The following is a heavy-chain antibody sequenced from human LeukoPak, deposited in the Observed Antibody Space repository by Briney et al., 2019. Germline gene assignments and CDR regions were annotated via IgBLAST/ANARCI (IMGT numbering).Heavy chain of an antibody. CDR3: ARRRPRYSSRSLDY. J-gene: IGHJ4*02. CDR1: GGSFSGYY. CDR2: INDSGST. D-gene: IGHD6-13*01. Sequence: SETLSLTCAVYGGSFSGYYWSWIRQPPGKGLEWIGEINDSGSTNYNPSLKSRVTISVDTSKNQFSLKLTSVTAADTAVYYCARRRPRYSSRSLDYWGQGTLVTVSS. V-gene: IGHV4-34*01.